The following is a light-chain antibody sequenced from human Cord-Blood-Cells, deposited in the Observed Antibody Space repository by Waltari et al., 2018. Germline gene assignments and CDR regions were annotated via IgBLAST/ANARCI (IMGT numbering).Light chain of an antibody. CDR1: QSISSY. CDR2: AAS. Sequence: IQMTQSPSSLSSFVGDKFTITCRASQSISSYLNWYQQKPGKAPKLLIYAASSLQSGVPSRFSGSGSGTDFTLTISSLQPEDFPTYYCQQSYSTPYTFGQGTKLEIK. CDR3: QQSYSTPYT. V-gene: IGKV1-39*01. J-gene: IGKJ2*01.